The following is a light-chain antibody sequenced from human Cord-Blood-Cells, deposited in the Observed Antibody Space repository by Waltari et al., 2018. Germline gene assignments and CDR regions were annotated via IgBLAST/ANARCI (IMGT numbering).Light chain of an antibody. Sequence: IVLTQSPATLPLSQGARATPPCSAIQSVSSYLPWYQQKPGQPPRLLTYDASNGSTGIPARFSGSGSRTDFTLTISRLAPEYFAVYYCQQRSNWPLTFGGGTKVEIK. V-gene: IGKV3-11*01. CDR2: DAS. CDR3: QQRSNWPLT. CDR1: QSVSSY. J-gene: IGKJ4*01.